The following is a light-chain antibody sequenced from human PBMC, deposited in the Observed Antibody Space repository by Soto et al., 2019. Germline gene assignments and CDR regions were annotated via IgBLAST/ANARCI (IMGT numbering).Light chain of an antibody. CDR3: QQYAGSPWT. CDR2: GAS. V-gene: IGKV3-20*01. CDR1: QSVGSSY. J-gene: IGKJ1*01. Sequence: EVVLTQSPGTLSLSPAERATLSCRASQSVGSSYLAWYQQKPGQAPRLLMYGASSRATGIPDRFSGSGSGTDFTLTITRLEPEDFAVYYCQQYAGSPWTFGQGTEVEIK.